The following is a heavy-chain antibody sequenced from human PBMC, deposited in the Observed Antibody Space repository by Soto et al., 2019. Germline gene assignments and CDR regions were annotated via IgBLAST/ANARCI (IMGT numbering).Heavy chain of an antibody. Sequence: PSETLSLTCAVSGGSFSGYYWSWISQPPGKGLEWIGEINHSGSTNYNPSLRSRVIMSVDTSKNHFSLKLTSVTAADTAVYYGARVNQNGNYRPSDYGGMDVWGQGTSVEVSS. CDR2: INHSGST. CDR3: ARVNQNGNYRPSDYGGMDV. V-gene: IGHV4-34*01. CDR1: GGSFSGYY. D-gene: IGHD1-7*01. J-gene: IGHJ6*02.